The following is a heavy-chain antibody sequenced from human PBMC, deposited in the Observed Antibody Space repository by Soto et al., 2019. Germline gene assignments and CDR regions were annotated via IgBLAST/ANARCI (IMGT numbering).Heavy chain of an antibody. Sequence: SETLSLTCTVSGGSISRYYWSWSRQPPGKGLEWIGYIYYSGSTNYNPSLKSRVTISVDTSKNQFSLKMSSVTAADTAVYYCARVIATAVHWFDPWGQGTLVTVS. V-gene: IGHV4-59*01. J-gene: IGHJ5*02. CDR2: IYYSGST. D-gene: IGHD6-13*01. CDR3: ARVIATAVHWFDP. CDR1: GGSISRYY.